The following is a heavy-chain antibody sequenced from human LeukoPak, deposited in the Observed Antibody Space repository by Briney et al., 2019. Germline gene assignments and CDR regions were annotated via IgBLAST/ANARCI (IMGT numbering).Heavy chain of an antibody. V-gene: IGHV4-39*01. Sequence: SETLSLTCTVSGGSISSSSYYWGWIRQPPGKGLEWIGSIYYSGSTYYNPSLKSRVTISVDTSKNQFSLKLSSVTAADTAVYFCATLVYSSSWYVYFDFWGQGTLVTVSS. D-gene: IGHD6-13*01. CDR1: GGSISSSSYY. CDR2: IYYSGST. CDR3: ATLVYSSSWYVYFDF. J-gene: IGHJ4*02.